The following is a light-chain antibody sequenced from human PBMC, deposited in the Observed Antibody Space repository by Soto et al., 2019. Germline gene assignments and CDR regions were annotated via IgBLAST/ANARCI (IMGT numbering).Light chain of an antibody. Sequence: QSALTQPASVSGSPGQSITISCTGTSSDVGGYSYVSWYQQHPGEAPKLMIYEVSHRPSGVSNRFSASKSGSMASLTISGLQAEDEADYYCSSYTSSNTVLFGGGTKLTVL. CDR2: EVS. J-gene: IGLJ2*01. CDR1: SSDVGGYSY. V-gene: IGLV2-14*01. CDR3: SSYTSSNTVL.